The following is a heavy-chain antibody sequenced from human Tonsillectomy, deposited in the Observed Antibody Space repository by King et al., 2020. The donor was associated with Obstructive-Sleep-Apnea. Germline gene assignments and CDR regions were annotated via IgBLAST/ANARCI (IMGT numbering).Heavy chain of an antibody. CDR1: GFTFSSYW. Sequence: VQLVESGGGLVQPGGSLRLSCAASGFTFSSYWMSWVRQAPGKGLEWVANIKQDGSEKYYVDSVKGRFTISRDNAKNSLYLQMNSLRAEDTAVYYCARDAGGVSIQLWSHYYYYYGMDVWGQGTTVTVSS. V-gene: IGHV3-7*03. J-gene: IGHJ6*02. CDR2: IKQDGSEK. CDR3: ARDAGGVSIQLWSHYYYYYGMDV. D-gene: IGHD5-18*01.